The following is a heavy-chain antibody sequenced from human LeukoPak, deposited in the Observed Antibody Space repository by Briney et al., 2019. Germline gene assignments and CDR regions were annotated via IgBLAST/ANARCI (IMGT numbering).Heavy chain of an antibody. J-gene: IGHJ6*02. CDR3: ARGNYYGSGSYQRYYYYGMDV. Sequence: GGSLRLSCVASGFTFSSYDMSWVRQAPGKGLEWVSVIYSGGSTYYADSVKGRFTISRHNSKNTLYLQMNSLRAEDTAVYYCARGNYYGSGSYQRYYYYGMDVWGQGTTVTVSS. CDR1: GFTFSSYD. CDR2: IYSGGST. V-gene: IGHV3-53*04. D-gene: IGHD3-10*01.